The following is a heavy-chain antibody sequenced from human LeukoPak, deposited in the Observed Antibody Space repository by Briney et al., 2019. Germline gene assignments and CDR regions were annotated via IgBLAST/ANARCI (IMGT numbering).Heavy chain of an antibody. V-gene: IGHV3-20*04. Sequence: PGGSLRLSCAASGFTFDDYGMSWVRQAPGKRLEWVSGINWNGGSTGYADSVKGRFTISRDNAKNSLYLQMNSLRAEDTALYYCTKSAYYYDSSGYYKTFDYWGQGTLVTVSS. D-gene: IGHD3-22*01. J-gene: IGHJ4*02. CDR1: GFTFDDYG. CDR2: INWNGGST. CDR3: TKSAYYYDSSGYYKTFDY.